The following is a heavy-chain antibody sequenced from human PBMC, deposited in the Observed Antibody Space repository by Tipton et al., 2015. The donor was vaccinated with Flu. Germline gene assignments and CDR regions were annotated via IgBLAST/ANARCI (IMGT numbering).Heavy chain of an antibody. Sequence: QLVQSGGGVVQPGRSLRLSCAASGFTFSSYAMHWVRQAPGKGLEWVAVISYDGSNKYYADSVKGRFTISRDNSKNTLYLQMNSLRAEDTAVYYCARLSLSFNAFDIWGQGTTVIVSS. CDR1: GFTFSSYA. CDR3: ARLSLSFNAFDI. J-gene: IGHJ3*02. CDR2: ISYDGSNK. D-gene: IGHD2/OR15-2a*01. V-gene: IGHV3-30*01.